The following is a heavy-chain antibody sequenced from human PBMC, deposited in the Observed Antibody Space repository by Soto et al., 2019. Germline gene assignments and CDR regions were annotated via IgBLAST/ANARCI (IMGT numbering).Heavy chain of an antibody. CDR2: IKSKTDGGKK. Sequence: GGSLRLSCAASGFTFSNAWMNWVRQAPGKGLEWVGRIKSKTDGGKKDYAARVKGRCTNKREDSKNTLYLQMNSLKTEDTAVYYCTTDPRWWNYRYGMDVWGQGTTFTAP. CDR3: TTDPRWWNYRYGMDV. CDR1: GFTFSNAW. D-gene: IGHD1-7*01. V-gene: IGHV3-15*07. J-gene: IGHJ6*02.